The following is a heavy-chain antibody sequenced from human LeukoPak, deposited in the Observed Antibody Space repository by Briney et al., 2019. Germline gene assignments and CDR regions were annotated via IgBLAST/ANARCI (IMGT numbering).Heavy chain of an antibody. Sequence: PGGSLRLSCAASGFTFSSYAMHWVRQAPGKGLEWLAVISNDGSDKYYTGSVKGRFTISRDNSKNTLYLQMNSLRAEDTAVYYCARSQTPYSGSYFDYWGQGTLVTVSS. J-gene: IGHJ4*02. CDR2: ISNDGSDK. CDR1: GFTFSSYA. V-gene: IGHV3-30-3*01. D-gene: IGHD1-26*01. CDR3: ARSQTPYSGSYFDY.